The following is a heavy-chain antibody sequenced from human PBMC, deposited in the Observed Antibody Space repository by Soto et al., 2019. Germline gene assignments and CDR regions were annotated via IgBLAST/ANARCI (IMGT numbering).Heavy chain of an antibody. CDR1: GGTFSSYA. J-gene: IGHJ6*02. CDR2: IIPIFGTA. V-gene: IGHV1-69*12. D-gene: IGHD6-13*01. CDR3: ARDRVAAAGRRYYYYGMDV. Sequence: QVQLVQSGAEVKKPGSSVKVSCKASGGTFSSYAISWVRQAPGQGLEWMGGIIPIFGTANYAQKFQGRVTITADESTSTASMELSSLRSEDTAVYYCARDRVAAAGRRYYYYGMDVWGQGTTVTVSS.